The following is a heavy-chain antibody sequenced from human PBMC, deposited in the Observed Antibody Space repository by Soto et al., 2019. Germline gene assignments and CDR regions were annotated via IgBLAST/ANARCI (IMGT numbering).Heavy chain of an antibody. CDR3: ARHLGYCTNGVCYRDAFDI. CDR2: IYYSGST. J-gene: IGHJ3*02. V-gene: IGHV4-59*08. D-gene: IGHD2-8*01. CDR1: CGSISSYY. Sequence: SETLSLTCTVSCGSISSYYWSWIRQPPGKGLEWIGYIYYSGSTNYNPSLKSRVTISVDTSKNQFSLKLSSVTAADTAVYYCARHLGYCTNGVCYRDAFDIWGQGTMVTVSS.